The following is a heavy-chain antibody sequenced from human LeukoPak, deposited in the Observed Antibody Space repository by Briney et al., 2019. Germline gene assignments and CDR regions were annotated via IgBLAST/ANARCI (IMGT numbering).Heavy chain of an antibody. D-gene: IGHD1-7*01. CDR1: GFTFCNYW. V-gene: IGHV3-7*01. Sequence: GGSLRLSCAASGFTFCNYWMRWVRQAPGKGLEWVANIKQDGSEKYYVNSVKGRFTISRDNAKNSLYLQMNSLRAEDTAIYFCAREDDWNYEDYWGQGTLVTVSS. CDR2: IKQDGSEK. J-gene: IGHJ4*02. CDR3: AREDDWNYEDY.